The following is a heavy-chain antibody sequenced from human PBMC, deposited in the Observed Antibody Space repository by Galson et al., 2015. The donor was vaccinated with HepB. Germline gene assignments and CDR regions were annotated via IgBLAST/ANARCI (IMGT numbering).Heavy chain of an antibody. J-gene: IGHJ3*01. CDR1: GNTFTDYY. V-gene: IGHV1-2*06. CDR3: ARDCGERLTLVRGIQVGDVFDL. D-gene: IGHD3-10*01. CDR2: ISPNNGST. Sequence: SVKVSCKAFGNTFTDYYMRWVRQAPGQGLEWMGRISPNNGSTNYAQEFQGRVTMTRDPSITTAYMEVKRLRSDDTAVYFCARDCGERLTLVRGIQVGDVFDLWGQGTMVTVSS.